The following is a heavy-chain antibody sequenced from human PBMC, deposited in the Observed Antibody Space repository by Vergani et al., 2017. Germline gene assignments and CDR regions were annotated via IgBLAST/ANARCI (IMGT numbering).Heavy chain of an antibody. J-gene: IGHJ5*02. D-gene: IGHD2-15*01. V-gene: IGHV3-7*01. CDR2: IKQDGSEK. Sequence: EVQLVESGGGLVQPWGSLRLSCAASGFTFSSYWMSWVRQAPGKGLEWVANIKQDGSEKYYVDSVKGRFTISRDNAKNSLYLQMNSLRAEDTAVYYCARGARDIVVVVAATWNWFDPWGQGTLVTVSS. CDR3: ARGARDIVVVVAATWNWFDP. CDR1: GFTFSSYW.